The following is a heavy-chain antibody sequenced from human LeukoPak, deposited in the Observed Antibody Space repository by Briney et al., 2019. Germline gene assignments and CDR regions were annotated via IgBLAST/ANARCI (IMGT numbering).Heavy chain of an antibody. V-gene: IGHV1-69*13. Sequence: SVKVSCKASGGTFSSYAISWVRQAPGQGLEWMGGIIPIFGTANYAQKFQGRVTITADESSSTAYMELSSLRSEDTAVYYCARAVVVTPRYLYYYMDVWGKGTTVTVSS. CDR2: IIPIFGTA. CDR1: GGTFSSYA. D-gene: IGHD2-15*01. J-gene: IGHJ6*03. CDR3: ARAVVVTPRYLYYYMDV.